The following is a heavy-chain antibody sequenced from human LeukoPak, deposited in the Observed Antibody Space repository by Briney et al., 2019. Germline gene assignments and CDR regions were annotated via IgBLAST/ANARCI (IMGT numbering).Heavy chain of an antibody. D-gene: IGHD3-3*01. Sequence: GGSLRLSCVASGFTFSTYAMSWVRQAPGKGLEWVSSISGSGGSTYYAEFVKGRSTISRDNSKNTLYLQMNSLRAEDTAVYYCAKGGQRYDFWRFDYWGQGTLVTVSS. J-gene: IGHJ4*02. CDR1: GFTFSTYA. CDR2: ISGSGGST. V-gene: IGHV3-23*01. CDR3: AKGGQRYDFWRFDY.